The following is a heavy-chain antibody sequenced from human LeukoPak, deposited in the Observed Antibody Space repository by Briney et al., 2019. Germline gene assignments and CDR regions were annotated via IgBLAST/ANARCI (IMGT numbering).Heavy chain of an antibody. CDR1: GFTFSSYE. V-gene: IGHV3-48*03. CDR2: ISSSGTTI. CDR3: ARVSGIHAFDI. Sequence: GGSLRLSCAASGFTFSSYEMNWVRQAPGKGLEWASYISSSGTTIYYADSVKGRFTISRDNVKNSLYLQMNSLRAEDTAVYYCARVSGIHAFDIWGQGTMVTVSP. J-gene: IGHJ3*02. D-gene: IGHD5-18*01.